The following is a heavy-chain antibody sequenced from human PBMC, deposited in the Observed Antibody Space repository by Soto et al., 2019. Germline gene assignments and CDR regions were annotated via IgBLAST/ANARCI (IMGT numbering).Heavy chain of an antibody. J-gene: IGHJ6*02. D-gene: IGHD1-1*01. CDR1: GFTFSNNA. CDR2: ISYDGSNK. Sequence: QVQLVESGGGVVQPGRSLRLSCAASGFTFSNNAMDWVRQAPGKGLEWVAVISYDGSNKYIAESVKGRFTISRDNSKNTLFLPMNSLRAKDTAVYYCARGTTTSAFSAMDVWGQGTTVTVSS. V-gene: IGHV3-30-3*01. CDR3: ARGTTTSAFSAMDV.